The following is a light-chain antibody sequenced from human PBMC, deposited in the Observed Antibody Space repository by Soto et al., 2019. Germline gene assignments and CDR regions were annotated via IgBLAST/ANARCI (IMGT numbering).Light chain of an antibody. V-gene: IGKV3-20*01. Sequence: EIVLTQSPGTLSLSPGERATLSCRASQTVSTNYLAWYQQKPGKAPRLLIYGASSRATGIPDRFSGSGSLIGFLLTISRLEPEDFAVYYCQPYGSSPRTFCQGSKLEIK. CDR3: QPYGSSPRT. CDR1: QTVSTNY. J-gene: IGKJ2*01. CDR2: GAS.